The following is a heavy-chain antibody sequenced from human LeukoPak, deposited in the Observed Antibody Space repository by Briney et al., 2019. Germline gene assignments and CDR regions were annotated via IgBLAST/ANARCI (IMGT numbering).Heavy chain of an antibody. D-gene: IGHD5-18*01. Sequence: PGGSLRLSCAASGFTFSSYGMHWVRQAPGKGLEWVAVISYDGSNKYYADSVKGRFTISRDNSKNTLYLQMNSLRAEDTAVYYCAKGGGETRGYIYGLPFDYWGQGTLVTVSS. CDR1: GFTFSSYG. CDR3: AKGGGETRGYIYGLPFDY. J-gene: IGHJ4*02. CDR2: ISYDGSNK. V-gene: IGHV3-30*18.